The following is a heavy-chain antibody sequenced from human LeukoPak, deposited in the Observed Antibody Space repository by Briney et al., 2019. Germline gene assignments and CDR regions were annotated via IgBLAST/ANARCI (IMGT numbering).Heavy chain of an antibody. Sequence: GGSLRLSCAASGFTFSSYEMNWVRQAPGKGLEWVSYISSSSSSDYIYYADSMKGRFTISRDNAKNSLYLQMNSLRAEDTAFYYCARDYGYSSGCHDLWGQGTLATVSS. J-gene: IGHJ5*02. D-gene: IGHD6-19*01. CDR2: ISSSSSSDYI. CDR3: ARDYGYSSGCHDL. CDR1: GFTFSSYE. V-gene: IGHV3-48*03.